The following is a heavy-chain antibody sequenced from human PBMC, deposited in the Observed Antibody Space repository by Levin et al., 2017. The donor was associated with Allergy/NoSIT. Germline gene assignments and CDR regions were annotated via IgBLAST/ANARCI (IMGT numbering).Heavy chain of an antibody. CDR3: ASFVPPWDWFDP. D-gene: IGHD1-26*01. CDR1: GGSISSGDYY. Sequence: SETLSLTCTVSGGSISSGDYYWSWIRQPPGTGLEWIGYIYYSGSTYYNPSLKSRVTISVDTSKNQFSLKLSSVTAADTAVYYCASFVPPWDWFDPWGQGTLVTVSS. CDR2: IYYSGST. J-gene: IGHJ5*02. V-gene: IGHV4-30-4*01.